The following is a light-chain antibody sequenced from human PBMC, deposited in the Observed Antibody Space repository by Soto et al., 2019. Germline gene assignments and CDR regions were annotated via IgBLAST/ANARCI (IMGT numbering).Light chain of an antibody. CDR2: DAS. J-gene: IGKJ3*01. CDR3: QQYDNLFT. Sequence: DIQMTQSPSSLSASVGDRVTITCQASQDISIYLNWYQHKSGKAPRLLIYDASNLETGVLSRFSGSGSGTDFTFTISSLQPEDIATYYCQQYDNLFTFGPGTKVDIK. CDR1: QDISIY. V-gene: IGKV1-33*01.